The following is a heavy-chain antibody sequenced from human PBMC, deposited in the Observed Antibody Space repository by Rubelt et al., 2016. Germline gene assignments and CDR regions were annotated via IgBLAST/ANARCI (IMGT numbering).Heavy chain of an antibody. CDR3: ARDRLHSSSWMGGKDNNWFDP. J-gene: IGHJ5*02. V-gene: IGHV1-69*06. CDR1: GGTFSSYA. D-gene: IGHD6-13*01. Sequence: QVQLVQSGAEVKKPGSSVKVSCKASGGTFSSYAISWVRQAPGQGLEWMGGIIPIFGTANYAQKFQGIVTITADKSTSTAYMELSSLRSEDTAVYYWARDRLHSSSWMGGKDNNWFDPWGQGTLVTVSS. CDR2: IIPIFGTA.